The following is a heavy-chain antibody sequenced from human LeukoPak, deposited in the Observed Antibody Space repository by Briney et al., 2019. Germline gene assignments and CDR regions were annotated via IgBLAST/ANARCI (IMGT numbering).Heavy chain of an antibody. Sequence: QPGGSLRLSCAASGFTFSDHYMDWVRQAPGKGLEWVGRSRNKASSYTTEYAASVKGRFTISRDHSKNSLFLQMNSLKTEDTAVYYCGRLGYCSGTSCYVLDYWGQGTLVTVSS. CDR1: GFTFSDHY. CDR3: GRLGYCSGTSCYVLDY. J-gene: IGHJ4*02. CDR2: SRNKASSYTT. D-gene: IGHD2-2*01. V-gene: IGHV3-72*01.